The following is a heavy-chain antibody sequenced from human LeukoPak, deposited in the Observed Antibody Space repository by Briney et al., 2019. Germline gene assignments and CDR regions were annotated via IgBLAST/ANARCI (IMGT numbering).Heavy chain of an antibody. Sequence: GASVKVSCKASGYTFTGYYMHWVRQAPGQRLEWMGWINPNSGGTNYAQKVQGRVTMTRDTSTSTAYMELSRLRSDDTAVYYCARDHWSHYYGSGGENYFDPWGQGTLVTVSS. CDR3: ARDHWSHYYGSGGENYFDP. V-gene: IGHV1-2*02. CDR2: INPNSGGT. D-gene: IGHD3-10*01. J-gene: IGHJ5*02. CDR1: GYTFTGYY.